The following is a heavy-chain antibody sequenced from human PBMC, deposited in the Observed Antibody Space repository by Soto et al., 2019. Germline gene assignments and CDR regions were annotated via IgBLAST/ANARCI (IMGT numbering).Heavy chain of an antibody. CDR1: GGTFSIYT. CDR3: ASRYVTSDY. J-gene: IGHJ4*02. V-gene: IGHV1-69*02. CDR2: IIPILGLA. Sequence: QVQLVQSGAEVKKPGSSVKVSCKASGGTFSIYTISWVRQAPGQGLEWMGRIIPILGLANYAQKFQGRVTITADTSSRTAYMELSSPRSEDTAVYFCASRYVTSDYWGQGTLVTVSS. D-gene: IGHD3-10*01.